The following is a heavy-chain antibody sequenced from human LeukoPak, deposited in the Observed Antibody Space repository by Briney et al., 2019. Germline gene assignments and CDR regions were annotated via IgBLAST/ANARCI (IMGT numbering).Heavy chain of an antibody. V-gene: IGHV3-7*04. CDR3: ARDGYATGSHDY. CDR1: GFTFTAYW. CDR2: IQQDGSHK. D-gene: IGHD3-10*01. Sequence: GGSLRLSCAASGFTFTAYWMTWVRQAPGKGLEWVANIQQDGSHKHYVDSVKGRFTISRDNAKNSLYLQMNSLRAEDTAVYFCARDGYATGSHDYWGQGALVTVSS. J-gene: IGHJ4*02.